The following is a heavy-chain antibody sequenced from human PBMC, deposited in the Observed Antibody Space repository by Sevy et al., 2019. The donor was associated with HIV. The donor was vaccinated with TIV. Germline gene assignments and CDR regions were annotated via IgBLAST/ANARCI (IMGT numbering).Heavy chain of an antibody. CDR1: GFTFSNAW. V-gene: IGHV3-15*01. D-gene: IGHD1-1*01. Sequence: GGSLRLSCAASGFTFSNAWMSWVRQAPGKGLEWVGRIKSKTDGGTTDYAAPVKGRFTISRADSKTPLKLPMNSLKTEAPAVYYCTTDTSDLGNEDDAFDIWGQGTMVTVSS. CDR2: IKSKTDGGTT. J-gene: IGHJ3*02. CDR3: TTDTSDLGNEDDAFDI.